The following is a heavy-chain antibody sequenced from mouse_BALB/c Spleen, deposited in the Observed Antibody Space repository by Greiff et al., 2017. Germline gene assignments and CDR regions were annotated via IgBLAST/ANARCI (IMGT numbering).Heavy chain of an antibody. J-gene: IGHJ3*01. CDR3: ARGGDYIFAY. CDR1: GFTFSSYA. D-gene: IGHD2-12*01. Sequence: EVQRVESGGGLVKPGGSLKLSCAASGFTFSSYAMSWVRQTPEKRLEWVASISSGGSTYYPDSVKGRFTISRDNARNILYLQMSSLRSEDTAMYYCARGGDYIFAYWGQGTLVTVSA. CDR2: ISSGGST. V-gene: IGHV5-6-5*01.